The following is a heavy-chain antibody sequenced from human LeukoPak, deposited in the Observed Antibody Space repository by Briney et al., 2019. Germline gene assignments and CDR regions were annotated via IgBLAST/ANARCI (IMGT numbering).Heavy chain of an antibody. J-gene: IGHJ6*02. CDR3: ARDGSAVAPTPSYGMDV. D-gene: IGHD6-19*01. CDR2: IYYSGST. V-gene: IGHV4-59*01. CDR1: GGSFSDYN. Sequence: PSETLSLTCAVYGGSFSDYNRTWIRQPPGKGLEWIGYIYYSGSTNYNPSLKSRVTISVDTSKNQFSLKLSSVTAADTAVYYCARDGSAVAPTPSYGMDVWGQGTTVTVSS.